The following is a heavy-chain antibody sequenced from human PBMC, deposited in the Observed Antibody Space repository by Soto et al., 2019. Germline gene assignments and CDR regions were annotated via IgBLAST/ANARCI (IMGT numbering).Heavy chain of an antibody. CDR1: GFTFSSYG. D-gene: IGHD2-21*02. V-gene: IGHV3-33*01. CDR3: ARXNVVVTAMIRNYYGMDV. J-gene: IGHJ6*02. Sequence: PGGSLRLSCAASGFTFSSYGMHWVRQAPGKGLEWVAVIWYDRSNKYYADSVKGRFTISRDNSKNTLYLQMNSLRAEDTAVYYCARXNVVVTAMIRNYYGMDVWGQGTTVTVSS. CDR2: IWYDRSNK.